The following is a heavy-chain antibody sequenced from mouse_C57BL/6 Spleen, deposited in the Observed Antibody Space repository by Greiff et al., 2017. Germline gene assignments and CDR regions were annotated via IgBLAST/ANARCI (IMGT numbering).Heavy chain of an antibody. CDR3: ARWGDGYYDYFDY. CDR2: INPSTGGT. V-gene: IGHV1-42*01. CDR1: GYSFTGYY. Sequence: EVQLQQSGPELVKPGASVKISCKASGYSFTGYYMNWVKQSPEKSLEWIGEINPSTGGTTYNQKFKAKATLTVDKSSSTAYMQLKSLTSEDSAVYYCARWGDGYYDYFDYWGQGTTLTVSS. J-gene: IGHJ2*01. D-gene: IGHD2-3*01.